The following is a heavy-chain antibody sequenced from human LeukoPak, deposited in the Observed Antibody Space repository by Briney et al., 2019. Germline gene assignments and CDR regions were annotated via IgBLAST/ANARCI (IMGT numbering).Heavy chain of an antibody. Sequence: ASVKVSCKASGYTFTSYGISWVRQAPGQGLEWMGWISAYNGNTNYAQKLQGRVTMTTDTSTSTAYMELRSLRSDHTAVYYCVITMVRGVPYYFDYWGQGTLVTVSS. V-gene: IGHV1-18*01. CDR1: GYTFTSYG. CDR3: VITMVRGVPYYFDY. D-gene: IGHD3-10*01. J-gene: IGHJ4*02. CDR2: ISAYNGNT.